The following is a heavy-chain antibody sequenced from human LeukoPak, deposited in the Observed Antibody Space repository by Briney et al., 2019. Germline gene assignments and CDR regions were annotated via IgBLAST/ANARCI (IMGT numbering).Heavy chain of an antibody. D-gene: IGHD2-2*03. CDR2: IYTSGST. V-gene: IGHV4-61*02. J-gene: IGHJ6*03. CDR3: ARVAVDIVVVPAARTYYYMDV. CDR1: GGSISSGSYY. Sequence: SETLSLTCTVSGGSISSGSYYWSWIRQPAGKGLEWIGRIYTSGSTNYNPSLKSRVTISVDTSKNQFSLKLSSVTAADTAVYYCARVAVDIVVVPAARTYYYMDVWGKGTTVTISS.